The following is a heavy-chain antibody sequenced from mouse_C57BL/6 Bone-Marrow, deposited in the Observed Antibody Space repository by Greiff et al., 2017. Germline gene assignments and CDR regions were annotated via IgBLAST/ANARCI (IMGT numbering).Heavy chain of an antibody. Sequence: EVHLVESGGGLVQPGGSLKLSCAASGFTFSDYYMYWVRQTPEKRLEWVAYISNGGGSTYYPDTVQGRFTISRDHAKNTLYLQMSRLKSEDTAMYYCARDYYGSSDYWGQGTTLTVSS. D-gene: IGHD1-1*01. J-gene: IGHJ2*01. CDR1: GFTFSDYY. CDR3: ARDYYGSSDY. V-gene: IGHV5-12*01. CDR2: ISNGGGST.